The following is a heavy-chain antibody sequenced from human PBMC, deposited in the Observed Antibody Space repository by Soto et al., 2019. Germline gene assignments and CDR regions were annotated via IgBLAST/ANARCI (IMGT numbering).Heavy chain of an antibody. D-gene: IGHD6-6*01. CDR1: GYTFTGYY. CDR2: INPNSGGT. V-gene: IGHV1-2*02. Sequence: GASVKVSCKASGYTFTGYYMHWVRQAPGQGLEWMGWINPNSGGTNYAQKFQGRVTMTRDTSISTAYMELSRLRSDDTAVYYCARDLKQLVYNWFDPWGQGTLVTVSS. J-gene: IGHJ5*02. CDR3: ARDLKQLVYNWFDP.